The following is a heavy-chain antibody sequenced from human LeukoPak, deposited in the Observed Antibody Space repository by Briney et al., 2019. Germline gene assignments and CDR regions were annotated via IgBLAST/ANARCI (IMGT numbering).Heavy chain of an antibody. CDR1: GYTFTSYG. CDR2: ISAYNGNT. V-gene: IGHV1-18*01. J-gene: IGHJ4*02. CDR3: ARDQEAFDY. Sequence: ASVKVSCKASGYTFTSYGISWVRQAPGQGLEWMGWISAYNGNTNYAQKLQGRVTVTRDTSTSTVHMELSGLRSEDTAVYYCARDQEAFDYWGQGTLVTVSS.